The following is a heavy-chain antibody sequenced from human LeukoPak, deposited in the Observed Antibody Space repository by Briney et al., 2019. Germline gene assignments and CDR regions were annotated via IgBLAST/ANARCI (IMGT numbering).Heavy chain of an antibody. CDR1: GYTFTSYG. CDR2: ISAYNGNT. V-gene: IGHV1-18*01. J-gene: IGHJ4*02. CDR3: ARDQEAFDY. Sequence: ASVKVSCKASGYTFTSYGISWVRQAPGQGLEWMGWISAYNGNTNYAQKLQGRVTVTRDTSTSTVHMELSGLRSEDTAVYYCARDQEAFDYWGQGTLVTVSS.